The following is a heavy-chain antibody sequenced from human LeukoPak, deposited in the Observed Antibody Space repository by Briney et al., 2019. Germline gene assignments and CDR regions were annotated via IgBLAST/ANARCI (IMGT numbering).Heavy chain of an antibody. CDR1: GFTFNTYS. CDR3: ARWGYYDSSDQH. D-gene: IGHD3-22*01. J-gene: IGHJ1*01. V-gene: IGHV3-21*01. Sequence: KPGGSLRLSCAASGFTFNTYSMNWVRQAPGKGLEWVSSISSSSSNIQYEDSVKGRFTISRDNAKNLLYLQMNSLRAEDTAVYYCARWGYYDSSDQHWGQGTLVTVSS. CDR2: ISSSSSNI.